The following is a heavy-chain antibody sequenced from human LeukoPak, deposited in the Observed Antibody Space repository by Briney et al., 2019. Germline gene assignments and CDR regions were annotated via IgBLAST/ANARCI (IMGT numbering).Heavy chain of an antibody. V-gene: IGHV1-2*02. CDR3: ARAGPSYYYDSSAPLDI. CDR1: GYTFTGYY. CDR2: INPNSGGT. Sequence: ASVKVSCKASGYTFTGYYMHWVRQAPGQGLEWMGWINPNSGGTNYAQKFQGRVTMTRDTSISTAYMELSRLRSDDTAVYYCARAGPSYYYDSSAPLDIWGQGTMVTVSS. D-gene: IGHD3-22*01. J-gene: IGHJ3*02.